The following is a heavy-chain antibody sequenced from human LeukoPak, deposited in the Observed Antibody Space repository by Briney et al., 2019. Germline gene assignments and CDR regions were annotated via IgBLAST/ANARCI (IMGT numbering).Heavy chain of an antibody. V-gene: IGHV4-59*01. CDR2: IYYSGST. Sequence: PSETLSLTCTVSGGSISSYYWSWIRQPPGKGLEWIGYIYYSGSTNYNPSLKSRVTISVDTSKNQFSLKLSSVTAAGTAVYYCARLTGYRIESAFDIWGQGTMVTVSS. CDR1: GGSISSYY. CDR3: ARLTGYRIESAFDI. D-gene: IGHD3-9*01. J-gene: IGHJ3*02.